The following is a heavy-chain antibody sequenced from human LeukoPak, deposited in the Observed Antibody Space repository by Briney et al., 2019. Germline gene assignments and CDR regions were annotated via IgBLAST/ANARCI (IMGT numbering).Heavy chain of an antibody. CDR2: IYSGGST. V-gene: IGHV3-53*01. D-gene: IGHD5-18*01. CDR1: RFTVSSSY. Sequence: PGGSLRLSCAASRFTVSSSYMSWVRQAPGRGLEGVSVIYSGGSTYYADSVKGRFTISRDNSKNPLYLQMNSLRAEDTAVYYCASQRGYSYGYYYYYMDVWGKGTTVTVS. CDR3: ASQRGYSYGYYYYYMDV. J-gene: IGHJ6*03.